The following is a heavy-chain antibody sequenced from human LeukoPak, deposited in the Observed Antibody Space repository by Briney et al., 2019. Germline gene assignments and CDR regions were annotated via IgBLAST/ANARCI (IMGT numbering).Heavy chain of an antibody. D-gene: IGHD6-13*01. J-gene: IGHJ4*02. V-gene: IGHV4-59*08. CDR2: IYYSGST. CDR1: GGSISSYY. Sequence: SETLSLTCTVSGGSISSYYWSWIRQPPGKGLEWIGYIYYSGSTNYNPSLKSRVTISVDTSKNQFSLKLSSVTAADTAVYYCARQRQQLDFDYWGQGTLVTVSS. CDR3: ARQRQQLDFDY.